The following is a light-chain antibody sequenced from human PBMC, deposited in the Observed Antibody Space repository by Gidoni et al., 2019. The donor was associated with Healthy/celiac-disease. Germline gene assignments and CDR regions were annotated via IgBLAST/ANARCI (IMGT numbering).Light chain of an antibody. CDR3: MQALQIPWT. CDR1: QSLLHSNGYNY. J-gene: IGKJ1*01. V-gene: IGKV2-28*01. Sequence: DIVMTQSPLSLPVTPGEPASISCRSSQSLLHSNGYNYLDWYLQKPGQSPQLLIYLGSNRASGVPDRFSGSGSGTDFTLKISRVEAEDVGVYYCMQALQIPWTFGRDQGGNQT. CDR2: LGS.